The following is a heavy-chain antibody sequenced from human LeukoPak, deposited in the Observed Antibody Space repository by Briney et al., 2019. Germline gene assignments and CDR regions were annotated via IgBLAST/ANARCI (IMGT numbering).Heavy chain of an antibody. CDR1: GGSFSGYY. V-gene: IGHV4-34*01. Sequence: PSETLSLTCAAYGGSFSGYYWSWIRQPPGKGLEWIGEINHSGSTNYNPSLKSRVTISVDTSNNQFSLKLSSVTAADTAVYYCARSFAGTTILKLYYYGMDVWGQGTTVTVSS. CDR3: ARSFAGTTILKLYYYGMDV. D-gene: IGHD1-7*01. CDR2: INHSGST. J-gene: IGHJ6*02.